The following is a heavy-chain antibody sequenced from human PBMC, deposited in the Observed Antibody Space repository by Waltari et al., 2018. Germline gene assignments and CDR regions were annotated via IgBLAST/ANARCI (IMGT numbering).Heavy chain of an antibody. CDR1: GYTFTTYW. D-gene: IGHD2-8*01. V-gene: IGHV5-10-1*03. J-gene: IGHJ4*02. Sequence: EVQLVQSGAEMKKPGESLRISCQGSGYTFTTYWINWVRQMPGKGLEWMGRIDPSDSETNDSPSFQGLVTISVDKSSSIAYLQWNNLQASDSAMYYCARGVGSPGDYWGQGTLVTFSS. CDR2: IDPSDSET. CDR3: ARGVGSPGDY.